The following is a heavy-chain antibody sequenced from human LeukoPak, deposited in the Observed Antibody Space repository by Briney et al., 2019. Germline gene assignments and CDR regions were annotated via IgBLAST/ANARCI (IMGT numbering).Heavy chain of an antibody. V-gene: IGHV3-15*01. CDR2: IKSKSYGGTT. Sequence: GGSLRLSCAASGFTFSNAWMSWVRQAPGKGLEWVGRIKSKSYGGTTDYAAPVKGRFTISRDDSKNTLYLQMNSLKTEDTAVYYCTTETYYYGSGSPTNPYYFDYWGQGTLVTVSS. CDR1: GFTFSNAW. CDR3: TTETYYYGSGSPTNPYYFDY. D-gene: IGHD3-10*01. J-gene: IGHJ4*02.